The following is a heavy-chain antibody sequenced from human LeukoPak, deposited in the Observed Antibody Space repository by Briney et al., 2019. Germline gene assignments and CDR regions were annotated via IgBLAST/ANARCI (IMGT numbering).Heavy chain of an antibody. Sequence: GRSLRLSCAASGFTFSSYGMHWVRQAPGKGLEWVAVIWYDGSNKYYADSVKGRFTISRDNSENTLYLQMNSLRAEDTAVYYCARERVVAATRAYYYYYGMDVWGQGTTVTVSS. V-gene: IGHV3-33*01. CDR1: GFTFSSYG. CDR3: ARERVVAATRAYYYYYGMDV. CDR2: IWYDGSNK. J-gene: IGHJ6*02. D-gene: IGHD2-15*01.